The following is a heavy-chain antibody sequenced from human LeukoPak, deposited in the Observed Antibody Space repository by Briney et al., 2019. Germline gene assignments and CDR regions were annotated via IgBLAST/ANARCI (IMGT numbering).Heavy chain of an antibody. CDR2: IYYSGST. D-gene: IGHD3-22*01. Sequence: SETLTLTCTVSGGSISSYYWTWIRQPPGKGLEWIGYIYYSGSTNYNPSLKSRVTISVDTSKNQFSLKLSSVTAADTAVYYCARQSYYSDSSGSLIDHWGQGTLVTVSS. J-gene: IGHJ4*02. V-gene: IGHV4-59*08. CDR1: GGSISSYY. CDR3: ARQSYYSDSSGSLIDH.